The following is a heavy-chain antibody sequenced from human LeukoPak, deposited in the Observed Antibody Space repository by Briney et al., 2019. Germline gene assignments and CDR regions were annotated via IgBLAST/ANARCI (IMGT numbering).Heavy chain of an antibody. CDR1: GASISNYY. CDR3: ATSGSYPSAYFDY. V-gene: IGHV4-59*01. CDR2: MYYSGST. D-gene: IGHD1-26*01. J-gene: IGHJ4*02. Sequence: SETLSLTCTVSGASISNYYWSWIRQPAGKGLEWIGYMYYSGSTNYNPSLKSRVTISVDTSKNQFSLKLSSVTAADTAVYYCATSGSYPSAYFDYWGQGTLVTVSS.